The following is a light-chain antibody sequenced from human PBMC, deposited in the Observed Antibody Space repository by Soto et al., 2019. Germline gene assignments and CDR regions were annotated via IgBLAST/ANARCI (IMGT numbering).Light chain of an antibody. CDR2: DAS. CDR3: QQYNSYSPQIT. J-gene: IGKJ4*01. CDR1: QSISNW. Sequence: DIQMTQYPTTLSASVGDRVTITCQASQSISNWLAWYQQKPGKAPKLLIYDASSLESGVPSRFSGSGSGTEFTLTISSLQPDDFATYYCQQYNSYSPQITFGGGSKV. V-gene: IGKV1-5*01.